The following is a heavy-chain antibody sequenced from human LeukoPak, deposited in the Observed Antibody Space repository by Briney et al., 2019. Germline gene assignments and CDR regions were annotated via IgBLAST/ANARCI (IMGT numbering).Heavy chain of an antibody. CDR3: AREALPIATTLFAAFDY. CDR1: GFTFSSHS. D-gene: IGHD3-3*01. Sequence: TGGSLRLSCAASGFTFSSHSMTWVRQAPGKGLQWVSSISSSSGYIYYADSVRGRFTISRDNAKNSLYLQMNGLRVEDTAVYYCAREALPIATTLFAAFDYWGQGVLVTVSS. J-gene: IGHJ4*02. V-gene: IGHV3-21*01. CDR2: ISSSSGYI.